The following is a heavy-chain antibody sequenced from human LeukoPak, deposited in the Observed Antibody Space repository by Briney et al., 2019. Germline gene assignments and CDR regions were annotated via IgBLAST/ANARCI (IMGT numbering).Heavy chain of an antibody. D-gene: IGHD3-16*01. CDR2: ISYDGSNK. CDR3: AGGSVFSWFDP. V-gene: IGHV3-30-3*01. Sequence: GGPLRLSCSASGFTFSSYAMHWVRQAPGKGLEWVAVISYDGSNKYYADSVKGRFTISRDNSKNTLYLQMNSLRAEDTAVYYCAGGSVFSWFDPWGQGTLVTVSS. J-gene: IGHJ5*02. CDR1: GFTFSSYA.